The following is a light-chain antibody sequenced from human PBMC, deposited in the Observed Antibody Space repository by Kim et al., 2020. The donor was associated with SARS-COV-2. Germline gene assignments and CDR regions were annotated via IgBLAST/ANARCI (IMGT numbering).Light chain of an antibody. CDR2: DVT. V-gene: IGLV2-11*01. Sequence: PGQSVTISCTGTTSDVGAYNYVSWYQHHPGTAPKLMLYDVTVRPSGVPDRFSGSKSGNTASLTISGLQAEDEADYYCCSFAGTAYVFGIGTKVTVL. J-gene: IGLJ1*01. CDR3: CSFAGTAYV. CDR1: TSDVGAYNY.